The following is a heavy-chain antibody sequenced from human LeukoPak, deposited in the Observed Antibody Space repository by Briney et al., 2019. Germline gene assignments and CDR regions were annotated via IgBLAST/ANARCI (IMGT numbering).Heavy chain of an antibody. CDR1: DGFINSYY. Sequence: RSSETLSLTCSVSDGFINSYYWKWIRRPPGKGLEWIGYNYYNGNTNYSPSLKSRVTMSVDTSKNLFSLKVSSVTAADTAVYYCARGRSNYYGMDVWGQGTTVTVSS. CDR2: NYYNGNT. D-gene: IGHD1-26*01. CDR3: ARGRSNYYGMDV. J-gene: IGHJ6*02. V-gene: IGHV4-59*13.